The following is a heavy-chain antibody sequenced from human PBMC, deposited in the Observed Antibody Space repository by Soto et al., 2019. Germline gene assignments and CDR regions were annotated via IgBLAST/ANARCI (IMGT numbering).Heavy chain of an antibody. D-gene: IGHD6-13*01. V-gene: IGHV1-18*01. J-gene: IGHJ5*02. CDR3: ASDADSSSLS. CDR2: ISVYNGNT. Sequence: QVQLVQSGAEVKKPGASVKVSCKASGYIFSSYGISWVRQAPGQGLEWMGRISVYNGNTNYAQKVQGRVTMTRDTSTSTADMELRSLRSDDTAVYYCASDADSSSLSWGQGTLVTASS. CDR1: GYIFSSYG.